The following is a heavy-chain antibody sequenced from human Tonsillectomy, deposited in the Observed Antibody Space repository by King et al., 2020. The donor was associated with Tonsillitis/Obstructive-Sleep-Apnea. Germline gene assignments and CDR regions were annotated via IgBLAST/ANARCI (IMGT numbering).Heavy chain of an antibody. J-gene: IGHJ4*02. CDR2: IYYSGST. D-gene: IGHD1-7*01. Sequence: QLQESGPGLVKPSETLSLTCTVSRGSVSSGSYYWSWIRQPPGKGLEWIGYIYYSGSTNYNPSLKSRVTISVDTSKNQFSLKLSSVTAADTAVYYCARDITGTTMGYWGQGTLVTVSS. CDR3: ARDITGTTMGY. CDR1: RGSVSSGSYY. V-gene: IGHV4-61*01.